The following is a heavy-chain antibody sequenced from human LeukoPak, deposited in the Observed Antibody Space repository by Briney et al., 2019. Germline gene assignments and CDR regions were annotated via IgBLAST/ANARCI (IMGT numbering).Heavy chain of an antibody. CDR2: ISSSADFI. V-gene: IGHV3-48*01. J-gene: IGHJ6*03. Sequence: GGSLRLSCAASGFTFNTYSLNWVRQAPGKGLEWVSYISSSADFIYYADSVKGRFTISRDNAKNSLYLQMDSLRVEDTAVYYCARVRPGYYYMDVWGKGTTVTVSS. CDR3: ARVRPGYYYMDV. D-gene: IGHD7-27*01. CDR1: GFTFNTYS.